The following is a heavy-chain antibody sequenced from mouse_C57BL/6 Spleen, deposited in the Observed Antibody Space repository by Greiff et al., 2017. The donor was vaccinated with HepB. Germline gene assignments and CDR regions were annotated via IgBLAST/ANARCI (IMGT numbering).Heavy chain of an antibody. D-gene: IGHD2-2*01. CDR3: ALYYGYDVDAMDY. V-gene: IGHV1-80*01. J-gene: IGHJ4*01. CDR1: GYAFSSYW. CDR2: IYPGDGDT. Sequence: VKLMESGAELVKPGASVKISCKASGYAFSSYWMNWVKQRPGKGLEWIGQIYPGDGDTNYNGKFKGKATLTADKSSSTAYMQLSSLTSEDSAVYFCALYYGYDVDAMDYWGQGTSVTVSS.